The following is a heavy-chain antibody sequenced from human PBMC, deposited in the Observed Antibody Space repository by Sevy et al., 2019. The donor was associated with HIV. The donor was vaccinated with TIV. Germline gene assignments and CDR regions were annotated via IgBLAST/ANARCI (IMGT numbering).Heavy chain of an antibody. CDR1: GGSFSGYY. V-gene: IGHV4-34*01. CDR3: ARGRRAIQWLVLDY. D-gene: IGHD6-19*01. CDR2: INHSGST. J-gene: IGHJ4*02. Sequence: SETRSLTCAVYGGSFSGYYWSWIRQPPGKGLEWIGEINHSGSTNYNPSLKSRVTISVDTSKNQFSLKLSSVTAADTAVYYCARGRRAIQWLVLDYWGQGTLVTVSS.